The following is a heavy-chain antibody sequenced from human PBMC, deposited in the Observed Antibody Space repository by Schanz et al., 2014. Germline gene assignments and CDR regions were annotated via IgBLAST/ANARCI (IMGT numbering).Heavy chain of an antibody. CDR1: GFTFSNYW. D-gene: IGHD6-13*01. V-gene: IGHV3-7*01. J-gene: IGHJ4*02. CDR2: IRQEGSEK. Sequence: EVQLVESGGGLVQPGESLRVSCAASGFTFSNYWMSWVRQAPGKGLEWVANIRQEGSEKYYVDSVKGRFTVSRDSSKNTVYLQMDSLRADDTSVYYCARGYSNIWSPMAYWGQGTLVAVSS. CDR3: ARGYSNIWSPMAY.